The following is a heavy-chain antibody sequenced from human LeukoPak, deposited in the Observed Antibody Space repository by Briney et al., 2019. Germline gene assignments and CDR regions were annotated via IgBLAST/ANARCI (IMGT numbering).Heavy chain of an antibody. CDR3: ARAGRSSTPYIHDYYFDY. D-gene: IGHD6-6*01. J-gene: IGHJ4*02. V-gene: IGHV3-21*01. CDR1: GFTFSSYS. CDR2: ISSSSYI. Sequence: PGGSLRLSCAASGFTFSSYSMNWVRQAPGKGLEWVSSISSSSYIYYADSVKGRFTISRDNAKNSLYLQMNSLRAEDTAVYYCARAGRSSTPYIHDYYFDYWGQGTLVTVSS.